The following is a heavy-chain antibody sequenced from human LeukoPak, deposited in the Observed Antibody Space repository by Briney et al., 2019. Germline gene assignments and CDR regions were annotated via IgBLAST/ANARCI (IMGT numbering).Heavy chain of an antibody. J-gene: IGHJ4*02. CDR1: GGSISSSSYY. CDR3: ARLGFVATIFSPVDY. V-gene: IGHV4-39*07. Sequence: SETLSLTCTVSGGSISSSSYYWGWIRQPPGKGLEWIGSIYYSGSTYYNPSLRSRVTISVDTSKNQFSLKLSSVTAADTAVYYCARLGFVATIFSPVDYWGQGTLVTVSS. CDR2: IYYSGST. D-gene: IGHD5-12*01.